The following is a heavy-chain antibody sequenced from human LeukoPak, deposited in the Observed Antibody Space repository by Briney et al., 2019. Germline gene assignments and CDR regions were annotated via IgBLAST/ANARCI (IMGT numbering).Heavy chain of an antibody. CDR3: ARDRRYCSGGSCYSDAFDI. D-gene: IGHD2-15*01. Sequence: ASVKVSCKSSGYTFTCYYMHWVRQAPGQGLEWMGWINPNSGGTNYAQKFHGWVTMTRDTSISTGYMELSRLRSDDTAVYYCARDRRYCSGGSCYSDAFDIWGQGTMVTVSS. CDR1: GYTFTCYY. V-gene: IGHV1-2*04. J-gene: IGHJ3*02. CDR2: INPNSGGT.